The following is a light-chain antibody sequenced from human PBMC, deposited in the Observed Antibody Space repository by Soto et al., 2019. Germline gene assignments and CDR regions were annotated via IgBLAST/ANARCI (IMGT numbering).Light chain of an antibody. J-gene: IGKJ4*01. CDR2: GAA. CDR1: QSVSNNY. CDR3: QQYGSSPLT. V-gene: IGKV3-20*01. Sequence: EIVMTQSPATLSVSPGERSTLSSRASQSVSNNYLAWYQQKPGQAPRLLIFGAASRATGIPDRFTGSGSGTDFTLTITGLEPEDFAVYHCQQYGSSPLTFGGGTKVDI.